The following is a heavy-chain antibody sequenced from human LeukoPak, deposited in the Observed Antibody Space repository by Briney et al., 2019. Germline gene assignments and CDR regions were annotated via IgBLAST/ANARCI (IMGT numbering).Heavy chain of an antibody. V-gene: IGHV1-69*06. CDR3: ARKYYYGSGSLDY. Sequence: SVTVSCEASGGTFSSYAISWVRQAPGQGLEWMGGIIPIFGTANYAQKFQGRVTITADKSTSTAYMELSSLRSEDTAVYYCARKYYYGSGSLDYWGQGTLVTVSS. J-gene: IGHJ4*02. D-gene: IGHD3-10*01. CDR1: GGTFSSYA. CDR2: IIPIFGTA.